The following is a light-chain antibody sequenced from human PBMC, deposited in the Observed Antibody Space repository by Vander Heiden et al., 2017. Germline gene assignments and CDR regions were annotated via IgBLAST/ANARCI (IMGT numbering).Light chain of an antibody. CDR3: NSRDSSGNHLV. CDR1: SLRSYD. J-gene: IGLJ2*01. Sequence: SSELTQDPAVSVALGKTVRIACEAFSLRSYDASWYQQKTGQAPVLVIYGKNNRHSGIPDRFSGSISGYTASLTITWAQAEDEADYYCNSRDSSGNHLVFGGGTKLTVL. CDR2: GKN. V-gene: IGLV3-19*01.